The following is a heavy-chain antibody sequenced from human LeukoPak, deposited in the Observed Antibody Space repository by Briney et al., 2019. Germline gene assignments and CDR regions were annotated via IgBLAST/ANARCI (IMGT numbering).Heavy chain of an antibody. J-gene: IGHJ4*02. CDR3: ARDGYSSGWAHAFDY. CDR1: GFTLSSYW. V-gene: IGHV3-74*03. CDR2: INSDGSST. Sequence: GGSLRLSCAASGFTLSSYWMHWVRQAPGKGLVWVSRINSDGSSTLYADSVKGRFTISRDNAKNTLYLQVNSLRAEDTALYYCARDGYSSGWAHAFDYWGQGTLVTVSS. D-gene: IGHD6-19*01.